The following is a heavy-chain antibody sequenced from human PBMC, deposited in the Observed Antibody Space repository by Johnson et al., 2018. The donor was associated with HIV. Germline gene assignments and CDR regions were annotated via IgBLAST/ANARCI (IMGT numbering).Heavy chain of an antibody. CDR2: IKQDGSEK. CDR1: GFTFSSYW. CDR3: ARDGTRYYYDSSGSRGTFDI. D-gene: IGHD3-22*01. J-gene: IGHJ3*02. Sequence: VQLVESGGGLVQPGGSLRLSCAASGFTFSSYWMSWVRQAPGKGLEWVANIKQDGSEKYYVDSVKGRFTISRDNSKNTLYLQMNSLRAEDTAVYYCARDGTRYYYDSSGSRGTFDIWGQGTMVTVSS. V-gene: IGHV3-7*01.